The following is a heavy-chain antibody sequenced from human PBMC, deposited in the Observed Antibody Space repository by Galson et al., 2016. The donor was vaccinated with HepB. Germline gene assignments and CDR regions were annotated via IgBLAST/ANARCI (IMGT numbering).Heavy chain of an antibody. V-gene: IGHV4-59*01. Sequence: SETLSLTCTVSGGSFKTNCWTWIRQPPGKGLEWIGYVFYSGSTNYNPSLKSRPTISINTSKNQFSLRLTSVTAADTAVYYCARGLVVPAATYDYWGQGTLVTVSS. CDR3: ARGLVVPAATYDY. J-gene: IGHJ4*02. CDR1: GGSFKTNC. D-gene: IGHD2-2*01. CDR2: VFYSGST.